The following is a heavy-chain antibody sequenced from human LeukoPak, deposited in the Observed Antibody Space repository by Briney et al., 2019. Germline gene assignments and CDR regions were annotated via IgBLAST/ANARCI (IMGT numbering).Heavy chain of an antibody. J-gene: IGHJ3*02. V-gene: IGHV5-51*01. CDR1: GYSFTSYW. D-gene: IGHD3-10*01. CDR3: ARQRYGSGSYYQGRNAFDI. CDR2: IYPGDSDT. Sequence: GESLKISCKGSGYSFTSYWIGWVRQMPGKGLEWMGIIYPGDSDTRYSPSFQGQVTISADKSISTAYLQWSSLKASDTAMYYCARQRYGSGSYYQGRNAFDIWGQGTMVTVSS.